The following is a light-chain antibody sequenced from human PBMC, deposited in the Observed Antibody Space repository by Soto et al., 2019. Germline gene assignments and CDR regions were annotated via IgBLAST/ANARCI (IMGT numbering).Light chain of an antibody. Sequence: EIVLTQSPGTLSLSPGERATLSCRASQSVSSSYLAWYQQKPGQAPRLLIYGASSRATGIPDTFRGSGSGTDFTLTISRLEPEDFAVYYCQEYGSSPLLTLGPRTKVDIK. J-gene: IGKJ3*01. V-gene: IGKV3-20*01. CDR2: GAS. CDR3: QEYGSSPLLT. CDR1: QSVSSSY.